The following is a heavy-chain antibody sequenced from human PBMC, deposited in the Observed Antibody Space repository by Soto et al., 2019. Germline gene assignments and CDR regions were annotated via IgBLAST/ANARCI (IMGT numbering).Heavy chain of an antibody. V-gene: IGHV3-13*01. D-gene: IGHD2-21*02. CDR2: IGTAHDT. Sequence: GGSLRLSCAASGLMFSRSDWHWVRQVTGKGLEWVSGIGTAHDTYYADSVKGRFTMSRENAKNSLYLQMNNLRDADTAVYYCARESADAVTAAWSLDLWGRGTLVTVSS. J-gene: IGHJ2*01. CDR1: GLMFSRSD. CDR3: ARESADAVTAAWSLDL.